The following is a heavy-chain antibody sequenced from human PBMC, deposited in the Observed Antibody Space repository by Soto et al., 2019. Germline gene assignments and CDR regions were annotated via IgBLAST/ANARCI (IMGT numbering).Heavy chain of an antibody. CDR2: INPNSGGT. Sequence: GASVKVSCKASGYTFTGYYMHWVRQAPGQGLEWMGWINPNSGGTNYAQKFQGWVTMTRDTSISTAYMELSRLRSDDTAVYYCARVIDNDYGDYVGAFDIWGQGTMVTVSS. CDR1: GYTFTGYY. CDR3: ARVIDNDYGDYVGAFDI. D-gene: IGHD4-17*01. V-gene: IGHV1-2*04. J-gene: IGHJ3*02.